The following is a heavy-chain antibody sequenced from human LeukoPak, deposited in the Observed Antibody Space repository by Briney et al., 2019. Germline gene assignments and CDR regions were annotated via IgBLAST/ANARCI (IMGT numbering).Heavy chain of an antibody. CDR1: GYSFTSYL. CDR2: IYPGDSDT. J-gene: IGHJ5*02. V-gene: IGHV5-51*01. CDR3: VVAQWFNWFDP. D-gene: IGHD3-22*01. Sequence: GESLKISCTGSGYSFTSYLIGWVRQMPGKGLEWMGIIYPGDSDTRYSPSFQGQVTISADKSISTAYLQWSSLKASDTAMYYCVVAQWFNWFDPWGQGTLVTVSS.